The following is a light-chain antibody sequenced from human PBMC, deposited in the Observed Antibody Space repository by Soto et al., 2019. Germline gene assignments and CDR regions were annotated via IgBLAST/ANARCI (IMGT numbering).Light chain of an antibody. CDR3: QQANSFPYT. Sequence: DIQMTQSPPYVSASKGDRVTITCRASQAISSWLAWYQQKPGTAPKLLIYAASTLQSGVPSRFSGSGSGTEFTLTISRLQPEDFATYYCQQANSFPYTFGQGTKLEIK. V-gene: IGKV1-12*01. CDR1: QAISSW. J-gene: IGKJ2*01. CDR2: AAS.